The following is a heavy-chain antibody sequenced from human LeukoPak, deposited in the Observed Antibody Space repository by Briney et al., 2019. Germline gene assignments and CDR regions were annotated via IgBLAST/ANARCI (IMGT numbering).Heavy chain of an antibody. Sequence: PGGSLRLSCAASGFTFRTYAMTWVRQAPGKGLEWVSSIAGNGGSTYYADSVKGRFTISRDNSKNTLYLQMDSLRAEDTAVYHCARDSGSYLQPTDYWGQGTLVTASS. CDR1: GFTFRTYA. D-gene: IGHD1-26*01. CDR2: IAGNGGST. J-gene: IGHJ4*02. CDR3: ARDSGSYLQPTDY. V-gene: IGHV3-23*01.